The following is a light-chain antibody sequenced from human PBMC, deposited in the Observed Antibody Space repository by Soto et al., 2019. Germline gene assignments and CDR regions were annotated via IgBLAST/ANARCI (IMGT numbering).Light chain of an antibody. CDR1: QSVRNN. V-gene: IGKV3-15*01. CDR3: QQYNSWPQA. Sequence: EIVFTQSPSTLSLSPGERATLSRRASQSVRNNLAWYQQRPGQAPRLLIYGASTGATGIPDRFSGSGSGTEFTLTISNLQPEDLAVYYCQQYNSWPQAFGQGTKVDIK. CDR2: GAS. J-gene: IGKJ1*01.